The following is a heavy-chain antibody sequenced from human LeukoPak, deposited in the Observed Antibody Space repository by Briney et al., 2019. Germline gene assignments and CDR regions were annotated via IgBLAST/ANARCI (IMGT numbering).Heavy chain of an antibody. CDR1: GGTFSSFT. D-gene: IGHD2-2*01. V-gene: IGHV1-69*02. J-gene: IGHJ3*02. CDR2: IIPILGIA. Sequence: SVKVSCKASGGTFSSFTISWVRQAPGQGLEWMGRIIPILGIANYAQKFQGRVTITADKSTSTAYMELSSLRSEDTAVYYCARGYCSSTSCYLGYAFDIWGQGTMVTVSS. CDR3: ARGYCSSTSCYLGYAFDI.